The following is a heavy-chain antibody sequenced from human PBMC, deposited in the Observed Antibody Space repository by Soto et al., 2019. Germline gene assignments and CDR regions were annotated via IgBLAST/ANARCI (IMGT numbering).Heavy chain of an antibody. CDR3: ARVPPWGNAAGDYYIQHYDA. CDR1: GFTFTSYA. Sequence: ASVKVSCKSSGFTFTSYAIHWLRQAPGQRPQWMGWINGGSGNTKYSQDFQGRVTFTRDTFATTAYLELSSLRSEDTAVYYCARVPPWGNAAGDYYIQHYDAWCQGTSVTVAS. J-gene: IGHJ5*02. V-gene: IGHV1-3*01. D-gene: IGHD3-10*01. CDR2: INGGSGNT.